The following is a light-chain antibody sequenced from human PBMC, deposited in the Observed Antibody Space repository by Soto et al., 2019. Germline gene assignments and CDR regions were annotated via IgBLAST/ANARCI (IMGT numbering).Light chain of an antibody. Sequence: DIVMTQSPLSRSVTPGEPASITSTSSQSLLHTSGHNYLHWSLHTPAQSPQLLIYLGSKRAPGVSDRISGTGSGTRFPLRISRVEAEDVAIYYCMQAKQIPRTFGQGTKVDIK. J-gene: IGKJ1*01. V-gene: IGKV2-28*01. CDR3: MQAKQIPRT. CDR2: LGS. CDR1: QSLLHTSGHNY.